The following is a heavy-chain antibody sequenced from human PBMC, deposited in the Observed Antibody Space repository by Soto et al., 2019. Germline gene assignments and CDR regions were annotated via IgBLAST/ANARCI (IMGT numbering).Heavy chain of an antibody. CDR3: ARDPIYDFWSGYYDY. CDR2: ISYDGSNK. V-gene: IGHV3-30-3*01. CDR1: GFTFSSYA. J-gene: IGHJ4*02. D-gene: IGHD3-3*01. Sequence: QVQLVESGGGMVQPGRSLRLSCAASGFTFSSYAMHWVRQAPGKGLEWVAVISYDGSNKYYADSVKGRFTISRDNSKNTLYLQMNSLRAEDTAVYYCARDPIYDFWSGYYDYWGQGTLVTVSS.